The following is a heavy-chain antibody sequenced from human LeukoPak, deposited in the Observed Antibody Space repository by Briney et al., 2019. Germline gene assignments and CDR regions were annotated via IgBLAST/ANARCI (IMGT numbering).Heavy chain of an antibody. J-gene: IGHJ4*02. CDR1: GYTFTNYG. CDR3: ATEGGWQPTDYGDLVY. V-gene: IGHV1-18*01. Sequence: GASVTVSCKASGYTFTNYGITWVRQAPGQGLEWMGWISPYNGNTNYAQKLQDRVTMTTDTSTSTAYMELRSLRSDDTALYYCATEGGWQPTDYGDLVYWGQGTLVTVSS. CDR2: ISPYNGNT. D-gene: IGHD4-17*01.